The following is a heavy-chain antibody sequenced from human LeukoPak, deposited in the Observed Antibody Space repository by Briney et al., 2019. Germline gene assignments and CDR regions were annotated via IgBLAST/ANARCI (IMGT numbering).Heavy chain of an antibody. CDR1: GFTFSRYA. J-gene: IGHJ6*04. D-gene: IGHD3-10*02. Sequence: GRSLRLSCAASGFTFSRYAMHWVRQAPGMGLAWVAVISNDGSNKYYSESVKGRFTISRDNAKNSLYLQMNSLRAEDTAVYYCAELGITMIGGVWGKGTTVTISS. V-gene: IGHV3-30*04. CDR2: ISNDGSNK. CDR3: AELGITMIGGV.